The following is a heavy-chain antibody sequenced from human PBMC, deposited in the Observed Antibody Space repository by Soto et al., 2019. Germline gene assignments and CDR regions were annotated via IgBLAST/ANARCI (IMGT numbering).Heavy chain of an antibody. CDR1: GGSISNNNW. CDR3: ARXMWSSGWYPSYYYGMDV. D-gene: IGHD6-19*01. Sequence: SETLSLTCAVSGGSISNNNWWSWVRQPPGKGLEWIGEIYHSGSTNYNPSLKSRVTISVDKSKNQFSLKLSSVTAADTAVYYCARXMWSSGWYPSYYYGMDVWGQGTTVTVSS. V-gene: IGHV4-4*02. J-gene: IGHJ6*02. CDR2: IYHSGST.